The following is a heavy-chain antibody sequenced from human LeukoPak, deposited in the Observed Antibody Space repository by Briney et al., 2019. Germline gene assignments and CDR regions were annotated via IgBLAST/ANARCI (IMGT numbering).Heavy chain of an antibody. CDR3: AKDPRRWELGDY. J-gene: IGHJ4*02. Sequence: PGGSLRLSCAASGFTFSSYAMSWVRQAPGKGLEWVSAISGSGGSTYYADSVKGGFTISRDNSKNTLYLQMNSLRAGDTALYYCAKDPRRWELGDYWGQGTLVTVSS. D-gene: IGHD1-26*01. CDR1: GFTFSSYA. V-gene: IGHV3-23*01. CDR2: ISGSGGST.